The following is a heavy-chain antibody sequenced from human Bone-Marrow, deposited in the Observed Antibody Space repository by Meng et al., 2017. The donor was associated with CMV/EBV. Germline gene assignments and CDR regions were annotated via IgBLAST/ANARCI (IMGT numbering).Heavy chain of an antibody. J-gene: IGHJ4*02. D-gene: IGHD2-15*01. CDR3: ARPYPGGGWVPGY. CDR1: GFTFDTYT. Sequence: GGSLRLSCVGSGFTFDTYTMNWVRLAPGKGLEWLSSLTGSSSNIYYAESVRGRFTISRDNSKNTLYLQMNSLRAEDTAVYYCARPYPGGGWVPGYWGQRTLVTVSS. CDR2: LTGSSSNI. V-gene: IGHV3-21*01.